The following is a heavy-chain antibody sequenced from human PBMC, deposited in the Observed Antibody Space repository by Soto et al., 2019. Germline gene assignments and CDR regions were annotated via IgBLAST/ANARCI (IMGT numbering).Heavy chain of an antibody. Sequence: QVQLQESGPGLVKPSETLSLTCTVSGGSVSSGSYYWSWIRQPPGKGLEWIGYIYYSGSTNYNPPLKSRVTISVDTSKNQFSLKLSSVTAADTAVYYCASVYYYGSGSYPPDYWGQGTLVTVSS. D-gene: IGHD3-10*01. V-gene: IGHV4-61*01. CDR3: ASVYYYGSGSYPPDY. CDR2: IYYSGST. J-gene: IGHJ4*02. CDR1: GGSVSSGSYY.